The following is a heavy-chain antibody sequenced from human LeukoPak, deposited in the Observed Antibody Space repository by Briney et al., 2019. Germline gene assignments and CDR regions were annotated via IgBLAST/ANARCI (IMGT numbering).Heavy chain of an antibody. D-gene: IGHD3-3*01. CDR3: ARGGLTIFGVVNYVDV. CDR2: INWKGGST. V-gene: IGHV3-20*04. J-gene: IGHJ6*03. CDR1: GFTFTNAW. Sequence: RPGGSLRLSCAASGFTFTNAWMTWVRQAPGKGLEWVSGINWKGGSTGYADSVKGRFTISRDNAKNSLYLQMNSLRAEDTALYYCARGGLTIFGVVNYVDVWGKGTTVTVSS.